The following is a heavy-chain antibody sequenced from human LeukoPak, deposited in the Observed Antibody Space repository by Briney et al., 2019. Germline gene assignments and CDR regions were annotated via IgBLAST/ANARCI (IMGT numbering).Heavy chain of an antibody. CDR2: IKQDGSEK. J-gene: IGHJ4*02. V-gene: IGHV3-7*01. CDR3: ARVWNTVVTTKGFDY. D-gene: IGHD4-23*01. Sequence: QPGGSLRLSCAASGFTFSSYWMSWVRQAPGKGLEWVANIKQDGSEKYYVDSVKGRFTISRDNAKNSRYLQMNSLRAEDTAVYYCARVWNTVVTTKGFDYWGQGTLVTVSS. CDR1: GFTFSSYW.